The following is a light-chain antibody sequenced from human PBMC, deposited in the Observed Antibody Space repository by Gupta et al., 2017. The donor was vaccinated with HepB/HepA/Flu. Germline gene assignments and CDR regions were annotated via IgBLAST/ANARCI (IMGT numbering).Light chain of an antibody. J-gene: IGKJ1*01. CDR2: KAS. CDR1: QSISSW. Sequence: DIHMTQSPSTLSASVGDRVTITCRASQSISSWLAWYQQKPGKAPKLLIYKASSIESGVPSRFSGSGSGTEFTLTISSLQPDDFAAYYCQQYNSYSRTFGQGTKVEIK. CDR3: QQYNSYSRT. V-gene: IGKV1-5*03.